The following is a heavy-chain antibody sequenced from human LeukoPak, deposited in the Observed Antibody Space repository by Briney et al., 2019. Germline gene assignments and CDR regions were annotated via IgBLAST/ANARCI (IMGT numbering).Heavy chain of an antibody. CDR3: ARSQPRQYYYGSGSARLTSHHNFDY. J-gene: IGHJ4*02. D-gene: IGHD3-10*01. Sequence: SETLSLTCTVSGGSISSGGYYWSWIRQHPGKGLEWIGEINHSGSTNYNPSLKSRVTISVDTSKNQFSLKLSSVTAADTAVYYCARSQPRQYYYGSGSARLTSHHNFDYWGQGTLVTVSS. CDR2: INHSGST. CDR1: GGSISSGGYY. V-gene: IGHV4-39*07.